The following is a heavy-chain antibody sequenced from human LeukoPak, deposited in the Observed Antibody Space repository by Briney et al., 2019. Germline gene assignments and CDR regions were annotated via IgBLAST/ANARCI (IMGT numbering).Heavy chain of an antibody. CDR1: GFTFSSYS. D-gene: IGHD4-11*01. Sequence: GGSLRLSCAASGFTFSSYSMNWVRQAPGKGLEWVSSISSSSSYIYYADSVKGRFTISRDNAKNSLYLQMNSLRAEDTAVYYCASAPPGLGNYLFDYWGQATLVTVSS. J-gene: IGHJ4*02. V-gene: IGHV3-21*01. CDR2: ISSSSSYI. CDR3: ASAPPGLGNYLFDY.